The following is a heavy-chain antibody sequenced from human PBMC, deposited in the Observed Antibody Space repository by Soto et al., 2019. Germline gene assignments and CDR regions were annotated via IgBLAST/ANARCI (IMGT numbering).Heavy chain of an antibody. V-gene: IGHV1-46*01. Sequence: ASVKVSCKASGYTFTSYYMHWVRQAPGQGLEWMGIINPSGGSTSYAQKFQGRVTMTRDTSTSTVYMELSSLRSEDTAVYYCASRPSGYFFPVYYYGMDVWGQGTTVTVSS. J-gene: IGHJ6*02. CDR1: GYTFTSYY. D-gene: IGHD3-3*01. CDR3: ASRPSGYFFPVYYYGMDV. CDR2: INPSGGST.